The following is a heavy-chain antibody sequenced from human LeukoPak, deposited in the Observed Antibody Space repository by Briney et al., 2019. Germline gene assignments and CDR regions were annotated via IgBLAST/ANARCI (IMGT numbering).Heavy chain of an antibody. CDR2: IYHSGST. J-gene: IGHJ4*02. V-gene: IGHV4-4*02. D-gene: IGHD3-22*01. CDR1: GGSISSSNW. Sequence: SETLSLTCAVSGGSISSSNWWSWVRQPPGKGLEWIGQIYHSGSTNYNPSLESRVTISVDKSKNQFSLRLSSVTAADTAVYYCARMHYYDSSGYSFDYWGQGTLVTVSS. CDR3: ARMHYYDSSGYSFDY.